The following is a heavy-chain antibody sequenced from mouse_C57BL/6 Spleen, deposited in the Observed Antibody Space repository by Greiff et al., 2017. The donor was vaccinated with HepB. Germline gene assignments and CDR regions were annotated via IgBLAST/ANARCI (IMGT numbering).Heavy chain of an antibody. CDR2: INPSTGGT. D-gene: IGHD2-4*01. J-gene: IGHJ4*01. CDR3: ARPEDYDSYAMDY. V-gene: IGHV1-42*01. CDR1: GYSFTGYY. Sequence: EVKLMESGPELVKPGASVKISCKASGYSFTGYYMNWVKQSPEKSLEWIGEINPSTGGTTYNQKFKAKATLTVDKSSSTAYMQLKSLTSEDSAVYYCARPEDYDSYAMDYWGQGTSVTVSS.